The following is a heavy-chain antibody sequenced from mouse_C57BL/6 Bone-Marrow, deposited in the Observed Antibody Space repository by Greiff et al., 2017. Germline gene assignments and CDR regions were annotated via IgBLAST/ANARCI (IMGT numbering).Heavy chain of an antibody. CDR2: INPGSGGT. V-gene: IGHV1-54*01. J-gene: IGHJ3*01. D-gene: IGHD1-1*01. CDR1: GYAFTNYL. Sequence: QVQLQQSGAELVRPGTSVKVSCKASGYAFTNYLIEWVKQRPGQGLEWIGVINPGSGGTNYNEKFKGKATLTADKYSSTAYMQLSSLTSEDSAVYFCARGRYGSSFAYWGQGTLVTVAA. CDR3: ARGRYGSSFAY.